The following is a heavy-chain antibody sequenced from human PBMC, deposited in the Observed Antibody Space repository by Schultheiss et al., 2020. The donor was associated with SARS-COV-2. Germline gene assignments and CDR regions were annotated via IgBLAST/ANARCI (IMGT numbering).Heavy chain of an antibody. CDR1: GGSISSYY. CDR3: ARAPDYGDYRDAFDI. J-gene: IGHJ3*02. V-gene: IGHV4-59*08. D-gene: IGHD4-17*01. Sequence: SETLSLTCTVSGGSISSYYWSWIRQPPGKGLEWIGYIYYSGSTYYNPSLKSRVTISVDTSKNQFSLKLSSVTAADTAVYYCARAPDYGDYRDAFDIWGRGTMVTVSS. CDR2: IYYSGST.